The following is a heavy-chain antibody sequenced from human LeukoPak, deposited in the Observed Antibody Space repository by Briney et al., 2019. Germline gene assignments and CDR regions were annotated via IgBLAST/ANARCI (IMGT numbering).Heavy chain of an antibody. CDR1: GYTFSRYY. V-gene: IGHV1-2*02. D-gene: IGHD6-13*01. CDR3: ARNLGIAAMNYFDY. CDR2: IDPNSGGT. J-gene: IGHJ4*02. Sequence: ASVKVSCKASGYTFSRYYMHWVRQAPGQGLGCMGWIDPNSGGTRYAQKIQGRVTVTRDSSITTVYMELSGLTYDDTAVYYCARNLGIAAMNYFDYWGQGTLVTVSS.